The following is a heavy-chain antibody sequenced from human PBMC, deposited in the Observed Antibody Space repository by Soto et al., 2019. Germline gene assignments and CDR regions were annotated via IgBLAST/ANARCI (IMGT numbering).Heavy chain of an antibody. CDR1: GGSISSGGYY. D-gene: IGHD6-13*01. CDR2: IYYSGST. J-gene: IGHJ5*02. V-gene: IGHV4-31*03. Sequence: SETLSLTCTVSGGSISSGGYYWSWIRQHPGKGLEWIGYIYYSGSTYYNPSLKSRVTISVDTSKNQFSLKLSSVTAADTAVYYCARARDPQQPPPGWFDPWGQGTLVTVSS. CDR3: ARARDPQQPPPGWFDP.